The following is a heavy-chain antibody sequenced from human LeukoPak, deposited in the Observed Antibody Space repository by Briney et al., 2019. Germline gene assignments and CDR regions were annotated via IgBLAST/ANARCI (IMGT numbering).Heavy chain of an antibody. CDR2: ITQDGSEK. J-gene: IGHJ4*02. CDR3: ARVLNCGGDCYSQPHDY. D-gene: IGHD2-21*02. Sequence: GGSLRLSCAASGFTFSSYWMSWVRQAPGKGLEWVANITQDGSEKYYVDSVKGRFTISRDNAKNSLYLQMNSLRAEDTAVYYCARVLNCGGDCYSQPHDYWGQGTLVTVSS. V-gene: IGHV3-7*01. CDR1: GFTFSSYW.